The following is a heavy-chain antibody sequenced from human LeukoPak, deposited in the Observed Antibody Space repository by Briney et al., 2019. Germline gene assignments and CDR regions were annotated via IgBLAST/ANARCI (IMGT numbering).Heavy chain of an antibody. J-gene: IGHJ4*02. CDR2: IRVYNGDT. CDR1: GGAFSSYA. V-gene: IGHV1-18*01. CDR3: ARGGDNYMDF. D-gene: IGHD1-1*01. Sequence: ASVKVSCKASGGAFSSYAISWVRQAPGQGLEWMGWIRVYNGDTNYAQKFQGRLTVTTDPSTSTAYMELRSLRSDDTAAYYCARGGDNYMDFWGQGTLVTISS.